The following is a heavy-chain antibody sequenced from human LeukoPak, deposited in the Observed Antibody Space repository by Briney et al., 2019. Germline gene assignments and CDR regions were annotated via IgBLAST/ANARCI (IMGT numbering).Heavy chain of an antibody. J-gene: IGHJ6*02. V-gene: IGHV1-69*13. CDR3: ARGSGYCSGVCNGMDV. CDR2: IIPIFGTA. D-gene: IGHD2-15*01. Sequence: GASVKVSCKASGGTFSSYAISWVRQAPGQGLEWMGGIIPIFGTANYAQKFQGRVTITADESTSTAYMELSSLRSEDTAVYYCARGSGYCSGVCNGMDVWGQGTTVTVSS. CDR1: GGTFSSYA.